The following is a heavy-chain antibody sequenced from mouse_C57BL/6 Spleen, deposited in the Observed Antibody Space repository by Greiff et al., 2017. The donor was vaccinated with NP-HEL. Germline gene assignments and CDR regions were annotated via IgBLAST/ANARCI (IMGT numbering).Heavy chain of an antibody. J-gene: IGHJ1*03. CDR2: INPYNGDT. Sequence: EVQLQQSGPELVKPGASVKISCKASGYSFTGYFMNWVMQSHGKSLEWIGRINPYNGDTFYNQKFKGKATLTVDKSSSTAHMELRSLTSEDSAVYYCARGGYYGSSYEWYFEVWGTGTTVTVSS. D-gene: IGHD1-1*01. V-gene: IGHV1-20*01. CDR1: GYSFTGYF. CDR3: ARGGYYGSSYEWYFEV.